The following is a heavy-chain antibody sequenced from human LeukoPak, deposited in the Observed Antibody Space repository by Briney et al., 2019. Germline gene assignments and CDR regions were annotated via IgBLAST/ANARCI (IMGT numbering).Heavy chain of an antibody. D-gene: IGHD2-15*01. J-gene: IGHJ4*02. CDR3: ARDAAGLDY. V-gene: IGHV3-66*01. Sequence: PGGSLRLSCAASGFTVSSNYMTWVRQAPGKGLEWVSVIYSDGSTYYADSVKGRFTISRDNSKNTPYLQMNSLRAKDTAVYYCARDAAGLDYWGQGTLVTVSS. CDR2: IYSDGST. CDR1: GFTVSSNY.